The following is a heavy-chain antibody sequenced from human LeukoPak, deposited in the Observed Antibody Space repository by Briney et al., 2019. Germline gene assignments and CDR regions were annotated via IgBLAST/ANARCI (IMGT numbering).Heavy chain of an antibody. J-gene: IGHJ4*02. CDR1: GLTLSTYY. V-gene: IGHV3-53*01. CDR2: IYSGGST. D-gene: IGHD2-2*01. Sequence: PGGSLRLSCAASGLTLSTYYMTWVRQAPGKGLECVSVIYSGGSTYYADSVKGRFTVSRDNSKNTLYLQMNSLRAEDTAMYYCARGLGYCTSTTCLLPFDYWGQGTLVTVSS. CDR3: ARGLGYCTSTTCLLPFDY.